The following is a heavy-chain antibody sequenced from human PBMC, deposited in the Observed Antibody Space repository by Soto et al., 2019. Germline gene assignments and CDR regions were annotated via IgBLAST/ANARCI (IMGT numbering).Heavy chain of an antibody. CDR2: ISSSSSTI. CDR3: ARADSGYAHGYYYYGMDV. D-gene: IGHD5-12*01. Sequence: GGSLRLSCAASGFTFSSYSMNWVRQAPGRGLEWVSYISSSSSTIYYADSVKGRFTISRDNAKNSLYLQMNSLRAEDTAVYYCARADSGYAHGYYYYGMDVWGQGTTVTVSS. CDR1: GFTFSSYS. J-gene: IGHJ6*02. V-gene: IGHV3-48*01.